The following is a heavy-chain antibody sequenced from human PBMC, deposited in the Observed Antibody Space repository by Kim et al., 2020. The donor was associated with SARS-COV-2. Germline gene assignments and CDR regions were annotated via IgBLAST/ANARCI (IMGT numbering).Heavy chain of an antibody. V-gene: IGHV4-61*01. CDR3: ARDNRDPRIYHDY. D-gene: IGHD5-12*01. J-gene: IGHJ4*02. CDR1: GGSVSSGSYF. CDR2: IYYSGST. Sequence: SETLSLTCTVSGGSVSSGSYFWSWIRQPPGKGLEWIGYIYYSGSTSYNPSLKSRVTISVDTSKNQFSLKLSSVTTADTAVYYCARDNRDPRIYHDYWGQGTLVTVSS.